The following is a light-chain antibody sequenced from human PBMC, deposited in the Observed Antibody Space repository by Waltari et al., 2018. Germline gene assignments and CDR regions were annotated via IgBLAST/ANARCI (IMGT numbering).Light chain of an antibody. V-gene: IGKV1-9*01. CDR3: QQLNSYPLT. J-gene: IGKJ3*01. Sequence: DIQLTQSPSFLSASVGDRVTIPCRAGQDIRSYLAWYQQKPGKAPKLLIYATSTLQSGLPSRFSGSRSGTEFTLTISSLQPEDSATYYCQQLNSYPLTFGPGTKVDIK. CDR1: QDIRSY. CDR2: ATS.